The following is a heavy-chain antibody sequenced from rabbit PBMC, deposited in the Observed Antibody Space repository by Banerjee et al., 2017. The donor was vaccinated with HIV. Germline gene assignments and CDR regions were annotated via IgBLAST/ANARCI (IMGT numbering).Heavy chain of an antibody. Sequence: QSLEESGGDLVKPGASLTLTCTASGFTISGIYYMCWVRQAPGKGLELIGCIYFGDGSTYFASWAKGRFTISKTSSTTVTLQVTSLTAADTATYFCARNLPGVDWVFGLWGPGTLVTVS. CDR1: GFTISGIYY. CDR3: ARNLPGVDWVFGL. CDR2: IYFGDGST. V-gene: IGHV1S40*01. J-gene: IGHJ6*01. D-gene: IGHD3-3*01.